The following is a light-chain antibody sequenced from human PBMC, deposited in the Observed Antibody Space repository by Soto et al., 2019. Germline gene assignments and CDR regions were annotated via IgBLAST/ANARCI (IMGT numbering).Light chain of an antibody. V-gene: IGKV3-15*01. Sequence: EIVMTQSPATLSVSPGERATLSCRASQSVSSNLAWYQQKPGQAPRLLIYGASTRATGIPARFSGSGSGTEFTPTISRLKSEDFGVFYCQHYKNWHRPFGQGTKVKSN. CDR1: QSVSSN. CDR2: GAS. J-gene: IGKJ1*01. CDR3: QHYKNWHRP.